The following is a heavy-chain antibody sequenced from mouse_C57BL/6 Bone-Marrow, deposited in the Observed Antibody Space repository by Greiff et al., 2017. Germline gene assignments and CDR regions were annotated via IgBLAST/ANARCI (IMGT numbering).Heavy chain of an antibody. J-gene: IGHJ4*01. CDR2: IYPRDGST. V-gene: IGHV1-78*01. CDR1: GYTFTDHP. CDR3: AKEKIYYDYDWYYAMDY. Sequence: QVQLQQSDAELVKPGASVKISCKVSGYTFTDHPIHWMKQRPEQGLEWIGYIYPRDGSTKYNEKFKGKATLTADKSSSTAYMQLNSLTSEDSAVYFCAKEKIYYDYDWYYAMDYWGQGTSVTVSS. D-gene: IGHD2-4*01.